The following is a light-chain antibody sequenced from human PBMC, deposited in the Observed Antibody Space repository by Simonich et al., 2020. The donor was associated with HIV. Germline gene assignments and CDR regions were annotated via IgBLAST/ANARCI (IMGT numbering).Light chain of an antibody. CDR2: AAS. CDR3: QQYDNLLH. J-gene: IGKJ2*01. V-gene: IGKV1-39*01. CDR1: QSISSY. Sequence: DIQMTQSPSSLSASVGDRVTISCRASQSISSYLNWYQQKPGKAPKLLIYAASSLQSGVPSRFSGSGSGTDFTLTISSLQPEDIATHYCQQYDNLLHFGQGTKLEIK.